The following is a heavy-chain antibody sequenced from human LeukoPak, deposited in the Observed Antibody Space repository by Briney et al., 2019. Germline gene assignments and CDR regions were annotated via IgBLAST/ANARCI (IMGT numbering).Heavy chain of an antibody. CDR2: FDGNGPNT. CDR1: GFTFNTYV. J-gene: IGHJ4*02. CDR3: AKPRTTGLGWAQFDY. V-gene: IGHV3-23*01. Sequence: GGSLRLSCAASGFTFNTYVMTWVRQAPGKGLEWVSGFDGNGPNTYYADSVKGRWTISRDNSRNTLYLEMNSLRPEDTAIYYCAKPRTTGLGWAQFDYWGQGSLVTVSS. D-gene: IGHD2-8*02.